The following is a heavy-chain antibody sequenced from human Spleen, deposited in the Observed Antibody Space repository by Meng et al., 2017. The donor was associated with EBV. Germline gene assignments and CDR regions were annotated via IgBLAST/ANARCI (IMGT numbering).Heavy chain of an antibody. V-gene: IGHV4-30-4*01. CDR2: ISNIGRT. J-gene: IGHJ4*02. CDR3: ARDVGRDYFDP. CDR1: GGSFSTGGYY. Sequence: QVQLQESGPGLVEPSQTLSLTCTVSGGSFSTGGYYWSWIRQPPGKGLEWIGYISNIGRTYYSPSLKSRVTISVDTSKKQFSLKLSSVTAADTAVYYCARDVGRDYFDPWGRGTLVTVSS.